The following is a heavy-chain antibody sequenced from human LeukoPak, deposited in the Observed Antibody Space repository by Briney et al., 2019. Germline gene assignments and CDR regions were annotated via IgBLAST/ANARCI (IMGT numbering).Heavy chain of an antibody. CDR3: AKHLPGYSSSWLASY. CDR1: GFTFSSYE. V-gene: IGHV3-48*03. D-gene: IGHD6-13*01. CDR2: ISSSGSTI. Sequence: PGGSLRLSCAASGFTFSSYEMNWVRQAPGKGLEWVSYISSSGSTIYYADSVKGRFTISRDNSKNTLYLQMNSLRAEDTAVYYCAKHLPGYSSSWLASYWGQGTLVTVSS. J-gene: IGHJ4*02.